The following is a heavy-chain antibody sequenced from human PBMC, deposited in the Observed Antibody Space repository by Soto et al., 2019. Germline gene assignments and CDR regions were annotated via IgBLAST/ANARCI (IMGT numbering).Heavy chain of an antibody. J-gene: IGHJ4*02. D-gene: IGHD2-15*01. Sequence: QVQLVESGGGVVQPGRSLRLSCAASGLTFSNHGMHWVRQAPGKGLEWVAVIWYDGSNQYYGDSVKGRFTISRDNSRNTLYLQMNSLRAEDTAVYYCARDGGYCSGGTFFMTREIDYWGQGTLVTVSS. CDR1: GLTFSNHG. CDR2: IWYDGSNQ. V-gene: IGHV3-33*01. CDR3: ARDGGYCSGGTFFMTREIDY.